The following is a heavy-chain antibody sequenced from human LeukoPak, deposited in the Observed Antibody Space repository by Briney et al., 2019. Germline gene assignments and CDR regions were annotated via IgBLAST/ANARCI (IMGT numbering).Heavy chain of an antibody. J-gene: IGHJ6*03. Sequence: GGSLRLSCAASGFTFSSYSMNWVRQAPGKGLEWVSYISSSSSTIYYADSVKGRFTISRDNAKNSLYLQMNSLRAEDTAVYYCARNYCSGGSCYSDYYYYYYMDVWGKGTTVTVSS. D-gene: IGHD2-15*01. V-gene: IGHV3-48*01. CDR1: GFTFSSYS. CDR2: ISSSSSTI. CDR3: ARNYCSGGSCYSDYYYYYYMDV.